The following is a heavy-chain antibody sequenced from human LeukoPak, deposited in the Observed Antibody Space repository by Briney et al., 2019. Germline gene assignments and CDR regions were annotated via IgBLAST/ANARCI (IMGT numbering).Heavy chain of an antibody. J-gene: IGHJ4*02. CDR1: GYTFTSYY. V-gene: IGHV1-46*01. Sequence: GASVKVPCKASGYTFTSYYMHWVRQAPGQGLEWMGIINPSGGSTSYAQKFQGRVTMTTDTSTSTVYMELSSLRSEDTAVYYCAREATTLPFDYWGQGTLVTVSS. CDR2: INPSGGST. CDR3: AREATTLPFDY. D-gene: IGHD5-12*01.